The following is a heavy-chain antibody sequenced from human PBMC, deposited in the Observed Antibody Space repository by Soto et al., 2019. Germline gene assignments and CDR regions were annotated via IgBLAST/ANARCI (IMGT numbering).Heavy chain of an antibody. CDR2: ISYDGSNK. J-gene: IGHJ4*02. D-gene: IGHD1-26*01. Sequence: GGSLRLSCAASGFTFSSYAMHWVRQAPGKGLEWVAVISYDGSNKYYADSVKGRFTISRDNSKNTLYLQMNSLRAEDTAVYYGTTSGSYGEADYFDYWGQGTLVTVSS. CDR1: GFTFSSYA. CDR3: TTSGSYGEADYFDY. V-gene: IGHV3-30-3*01.